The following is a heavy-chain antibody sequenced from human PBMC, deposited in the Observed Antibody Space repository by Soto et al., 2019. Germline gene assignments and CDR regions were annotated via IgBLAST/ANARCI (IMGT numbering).Heavy chain of an antibody. V-gene: IGHV4-59*01. CDR1: GGSISSNY. Sequence: SETLSLTCTVSGGSISSNYWTWVRQPPGKGLEWIGYVYNSGSTNYNPSLKSRVTISEDTSKSQFSLKVNSMTAADTAVYYCARYRREAVAGYTLDNWGQGILVTVSS. J-gene: IGHJ4*02. CDR3: ARYRREAVAGYTLDN. CDR2: VYNSGST. D-gene: IGHD6-13*01.